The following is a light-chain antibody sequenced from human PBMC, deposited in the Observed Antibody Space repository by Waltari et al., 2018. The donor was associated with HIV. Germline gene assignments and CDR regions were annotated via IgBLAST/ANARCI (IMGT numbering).Light chain of an antibody. CDR2: QET. V-gene: IGLV3-1*01. Sequence: SYELTQQPSMSVSPGQTANITCAGDKLGNKDAGWYQQKAGQSSLFVIFQETRRSSGLPVRFSASTSCNAANLTISGALPADDADCFSQAWAESVVFFGGGTRLTVL. CDR1: KLGNKD. CDR3: QAWAESVVF. J-gene: IGLJ2*01.